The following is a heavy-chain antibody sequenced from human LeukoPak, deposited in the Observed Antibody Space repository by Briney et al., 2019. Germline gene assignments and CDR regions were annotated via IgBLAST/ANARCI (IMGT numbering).Heavy chain of an antibody. CDR2: IYSGGST. J-gene: IGHJ4*02. CDR3: ARDLRDATGY. Sequence: GGSLRLSCVASGFSSTYTSWVRQAPGKGLEWVSVIYSGGSTDYADSVRGRFTISRDISKNTVYLQMNSPRPEDTAVYYCARDLRDATGYWGQGTLVTV. V-gene: IGHV3-66*02. D-gene: IGHD1-14*01. CDR1: GFSSTY.